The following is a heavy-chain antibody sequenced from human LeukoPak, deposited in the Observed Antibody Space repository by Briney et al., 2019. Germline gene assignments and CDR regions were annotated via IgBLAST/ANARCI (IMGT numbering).Heavy chain of an antibody. CDR1: SGSISSYY. J-gene: IGHJ6*03. V-gene: IGHV4-59*01. CDR2: IYYSGST. D-gene: IGHD3-3*01. Sequence: PSETLSLTCTVSSGSISSYYWSWIRQPPGKGLEWIGYIYYSGSTNYNPSLKSRVTISVDTSKNQFSLKLSSVTAADTAVYYCARTRLNDFWSGYHMDVWGKGTTVTVSS. CDR3: ARTRLNDFWSGYHMDV.